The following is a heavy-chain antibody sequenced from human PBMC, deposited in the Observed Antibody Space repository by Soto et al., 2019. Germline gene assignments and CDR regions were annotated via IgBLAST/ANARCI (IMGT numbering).Heavy chain of an antibody. CDR2: IYYSGNT. CDR1: GGSISSYY. D-gene: IGHD2-21*02. Sequence: QVQLQESGPGLVKPSETLSLTCTVSGGSISSYYWSWIRQPPGKGLECIGYIYYSGNTNYNPSLKSRVTISEDTSKNQFSLKLNSVTAADTAVYYGARLGANAYCVGDCYLDPWGQGTLVTGSS. CDR3: ARLGANAYCVGDCYLDP. V-gene: IGHV4-59*01. J-gene: IGHJ5*02.